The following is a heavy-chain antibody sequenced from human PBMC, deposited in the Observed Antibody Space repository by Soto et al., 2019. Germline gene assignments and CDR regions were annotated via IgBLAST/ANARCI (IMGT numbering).Heavy chain of an antibody. V-gene: IGHV3-23*01. D-gene: IGHD2-15*01. CDR3: VKDIASGGGRSPFEH. Sequence: EVQLLESGGGLVQPGGSLRLSCEASGFAFGTYVMSWVRQAPGKGLEWVSAISGRVNSTYYADSVKGRFTIPRDNAKNTPALQMTSLRAEDTAVDYGVKDIASGGGRSPFEHWGQGTLVTVSS. J-gene: IGHJ4*02. CDR1: GFAFGTYV. CDR2: ISGRVNST.